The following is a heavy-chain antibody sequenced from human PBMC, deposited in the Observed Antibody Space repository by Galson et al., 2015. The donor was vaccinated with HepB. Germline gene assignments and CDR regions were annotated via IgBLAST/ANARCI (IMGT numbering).Heavy chain of an antibody. V-gene: IGHV3-7*03. D-gene: IGHD6-13*01. CDR1: GFTFSSYA. CDR2: INEDGSEE. CDR3: AREPTADSS. Sequence: SLRLSCAASGFTFSSYAMSWVRQAPGKGLEWVANINEDGSEENYMDSVKGRFTISRDNAKNSLYLQMNCLRAEDTAVYYCAREPTADSSWGQGTLVTVSS. J-gene: IGHJ4*02.